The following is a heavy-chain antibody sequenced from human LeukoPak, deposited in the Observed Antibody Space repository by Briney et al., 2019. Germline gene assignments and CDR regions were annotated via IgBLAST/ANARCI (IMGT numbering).Heavy chain of an antibody. J-gene: IGHJ3*01. CDR3: ARGHYYGSGGDTFDV. CDR1: GFTFSSYA. V-gene: IGHV3-23*01. CDR2: ISGSGGST. D-gene: IGHD3-10*01. Sequence: GGSLRLSCAASGFTFSSYAMSWVRQAPGKGLEWVSAISGSGGSTYYADSVKGRSTISRDNSKNTLYLQMNSLRAEDTAVYYCARGHYYGSGGDTFDVWGKGTMVIVSS.